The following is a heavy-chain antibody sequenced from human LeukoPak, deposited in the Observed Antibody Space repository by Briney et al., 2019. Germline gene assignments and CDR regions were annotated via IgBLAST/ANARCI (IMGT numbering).Heavy chain of an antibody. CDR1: GGSVSSFNW. D-gene: IGHD3-10*01. CDR3: ARKYYYGSGFDP. Sequence: SETLSLTCAVSGGSVSSFNWWSWVRQSPGKGLEWIGEIYHSGRTNYNPSLKSRVTISVDTSKNQFSLKLSSVTAADTAVYHCARKYYYGSGFDPWGQGTLVTVSS. V-gene: IGHV4-4*02. CDR2: IYHSGRT. J-gene: IGHJ5*02.